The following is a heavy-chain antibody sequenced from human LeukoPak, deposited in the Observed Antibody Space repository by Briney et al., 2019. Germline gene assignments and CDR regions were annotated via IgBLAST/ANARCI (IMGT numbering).Heavy chain of an antibody. V-gene: IGHV1-69*13. Sequence: SVKVSCKASGGTFSSYAISWVRQVPGQGLEWMGGIIPIFGTANYAQKFQGRVTITADESTSTAYMELSSLRSEDTAVYYCATGFSRLTPTYWGQGTLVTVSS. CDR3: ATGFSRLTPTY. CDR1: GGTFSSYA. D-gene: IGHD3-3*01. J-gene: IGHJ4*02. CDR2: IIPIFGTA.